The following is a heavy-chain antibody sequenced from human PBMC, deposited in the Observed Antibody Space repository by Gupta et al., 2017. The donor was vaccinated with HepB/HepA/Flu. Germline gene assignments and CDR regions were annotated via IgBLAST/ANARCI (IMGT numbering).Heavy chain of an antibody. CDR2: ISSGSRYI. CDR1: GFTLRNYS. D-gene: IGHD2/OR15-2a*01. CDR3: ARGAYSSTWYDMTDGMDV. V-gene: IGHV3-21*02. J-gene: IGHJ6*02. Sequence: EVQLVESGGGLVKPGGSLRLSCAASGFTLRNYSMNWVRQAPGKGLEWVSFISSGSRYIYYADSVKGRVTISRENAKNSLYLQMNSLRAEDTAVYYCARGAYSSTWYDMTDGMDVWGQGTTVTVSS.